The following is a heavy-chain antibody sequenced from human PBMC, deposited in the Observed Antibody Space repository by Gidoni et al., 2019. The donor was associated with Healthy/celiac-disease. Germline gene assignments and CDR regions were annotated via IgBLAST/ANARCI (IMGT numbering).Heavy chain of an antibody. J-gene: IGHJ3*02. CDR2: ISGSGGST. V-gene: IGHV3-23*01. D-gene: IGHD3-22*01. CDR1: GFTFSSYA. Sequence: RLSCSASGFTFSSYAMSWVRQAPGKGLEWVSAISGSGGSTYYADSVKGLFTIARDNSKNTLYLQMNSLRAEDTAVYYCAKDPGSSGYKLYAFDIWGQGTMVTVSS. CDR3: AKDPGSSGYKLYAFDI.